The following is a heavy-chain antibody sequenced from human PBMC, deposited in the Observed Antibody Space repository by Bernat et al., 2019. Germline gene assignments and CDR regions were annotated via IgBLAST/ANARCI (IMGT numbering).Heavy chain of an antibody. CDR2: ISSRSSTI. Sequence: EVQLVESGGGLVQPGGSLRPSCAASGFSFSTYSMTWVRQVPGKGLARVSYISSRSSTIYCAESVKGRFTISRDNAKISLYLQMNSLRDEDTAVYYCAREGVGSSGCDALDVLNYWGQGTLVTVSS. CDR1: GFSFSTYS. J-gene: IGHJ4*02. CDR3: AREGVGSSGCDALDVLNY. D-gene: IGHD5-12*01. V-gene: IGHV3-48*02.